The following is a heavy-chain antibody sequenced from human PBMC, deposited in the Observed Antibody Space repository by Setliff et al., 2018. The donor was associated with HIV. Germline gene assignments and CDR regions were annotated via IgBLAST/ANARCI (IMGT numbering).Heavy chain of an antibody. CDR1: GYTFTSYG. CDR3: ARALIYCTNGVCYHYYYMDV. CDR2: ISAYNGNT. Sequence: GASVKVSCKASGYTFTSYGISWVRQAPGQGLEWMGWISAYNGNTSYAQKLQGRVTMTTDTSTSTAYMELRSLRSDDTAVYYCARALIYCTNGVCYHYYYMDVWGKGTTVTSP. V-gene: IGHV1-18*01. D-gene: IGHD2-8*01. J-gene: IGHJ6*03.